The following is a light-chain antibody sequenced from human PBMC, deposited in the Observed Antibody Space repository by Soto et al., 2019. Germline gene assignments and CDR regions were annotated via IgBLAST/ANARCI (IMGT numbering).Light chain of an antibody. CDR1: QSISSY. CDR3: QHTYSTPVT. CDR2: AAS. J-gene: IGKJ5*01. Sequence: DLQLTQDPSSLAASLGDRVTITCRASQSISSYLNWYQQKPGKAPKLLIYAASSLQSGVPSRFSGSGAGTDFTLTISSLQPEDVATYFCQHTYSTPVTFGQGTRLDI. V-gene: IGKV1-39*01.